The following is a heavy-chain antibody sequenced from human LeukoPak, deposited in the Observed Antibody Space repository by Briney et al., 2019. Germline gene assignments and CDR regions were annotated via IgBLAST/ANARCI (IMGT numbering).Heavy chain of an antibody. Sequence: SETLSLTCTVSGGSISSSSYYWGWIRQPPGKGLEWLGRIYYSGSTYYNPSLKSRVTISVDTSKNQFSLKLSSVTAADTAVYYCARETGSRSRLSDYWGQGTLVTVSS. J-gene: IGHJ4*02. CDR3: ARETGSRSRLSDY. CDR2: IYYSGST. CDR1: GGSISSSSYY. D-gene: IGHD3-16*02. V-gene: IGHV4-39*07.